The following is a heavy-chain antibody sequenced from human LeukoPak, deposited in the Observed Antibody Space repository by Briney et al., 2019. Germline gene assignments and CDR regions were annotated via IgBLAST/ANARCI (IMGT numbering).Heavy chain of an antibody. Sequence: PGGSLRLSCAASGFTFSSYWMHWVRQAPGKGLVWVSRINSDGSSTSYADSVKGRFTISRDNAKNTLYLQMNSLRAEDTALYHCARDSYISYSRSWPTNWFDPWGQGTLVTVSS. CDR2: INSDGSST. J-gene: IGHJ5*02. CDR3: ARDSYISYSRSWPTNWFDP. CDR1: GFTFSSYW. D-gene: IGHD6-13*01. V-gene: IGHV3-74*01.